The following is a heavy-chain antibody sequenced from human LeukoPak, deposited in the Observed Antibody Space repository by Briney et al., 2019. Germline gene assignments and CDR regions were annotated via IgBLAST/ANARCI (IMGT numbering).Heavy chain of an antibody. Sequence: GGSLRLSCVASGHTFSSHWMHWVRQGPGKGLVWVSRIKSDGRSTNYADSVKGRFTISRDNAKNTLYLQMNSLRAEDTAVYYCARGGSPPEALGDTFDIWGQGTMVTVSS. J-gene: IGHJ3*02. CDR3: ARGGSPPEALGDTFDI. D-gene: IGHD1-26*01. V-gene: IGHV3-74*01. CDR1: GHTFSSHW. CDR2: IKSDGRST.